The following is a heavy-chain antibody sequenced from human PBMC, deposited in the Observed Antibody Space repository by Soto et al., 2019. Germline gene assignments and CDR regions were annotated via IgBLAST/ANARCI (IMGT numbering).Heavy chain of an antibody. D-gene: IGHD3-16*02. CDR3: ASSMHHDYYDYIWGSYRYVLDV. Sequence: QVQLQESGPGLVKPSETLSLTCTVSGGSISSYYWSWIRQPPGKGLEWIGYIYYSGSTNYNPSLKSRVTISVDTSKNQFSLKLSSVTAADTAVYYCASSMHHDYYDYIWGSYRYVLDVWGKGTTVTVSS. V-gene: IGHV4-59*08. J-gene: IGHJ6*04. CDR1: GGSISSYY. CDR2: IYYSGST.